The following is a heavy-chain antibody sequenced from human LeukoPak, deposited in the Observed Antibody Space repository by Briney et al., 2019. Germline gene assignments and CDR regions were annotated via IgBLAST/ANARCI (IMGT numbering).Heavy chain of an antibody. Sequence: SETLSLTCTVSGGSISSYYWSWIRQPAGKGLERIGRIYTSGSTNYNPSLKSRVTMSVDTSKNQFSLKLSSVTAADTAVYYCARDIQPRFGVVNNWFDPWGQGTLVTVSS. J-gene: IGHJ5*02. CDR1: GGSISSYY. CDR3: ARDIQPRFGVVNNWFDP. V-gene: IGHV4-4*07. CDR2: IYTSGST. D-gene: IGHD3-3*01.